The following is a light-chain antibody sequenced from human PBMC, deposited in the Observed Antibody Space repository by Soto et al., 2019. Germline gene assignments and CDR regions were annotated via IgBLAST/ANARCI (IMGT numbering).Light chain of an antibody. Sequence: QSAVTQPPSASGTPGQGVSISCSGSSSNIGVHPVNWYQQVPGTAPKLLIYNTTQRPSGVPDRFSGSKSGTSASLAISGLHSEDEADYHCASWDDSLSGVVFGGGTKLTVL. CDR2: NTT. CDR3: ASWDDSLSGVV. CDR1: SSNIGVHP. J-gene: IGLJ2*01. V-gene: IGLV1-44*01.